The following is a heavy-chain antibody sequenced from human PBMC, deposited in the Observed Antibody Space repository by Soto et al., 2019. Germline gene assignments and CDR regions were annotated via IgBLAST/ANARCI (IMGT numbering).Heavy chain of an antibody. Sequence: EVQLVESGGGLVQPGRSLRLSCAASGFTFDDYAMHWVRQAPGKGLEWVSGISWTSGSIGYADSVKGRFTISRDNAKNSLYLQMNSLRAEDTALYYCAKDKWELSYYFDYWGQGTLVTVSS. CDR2: ISWTSGSI. V-gene: IGHV3-9*01. CDR1: GFTFDDYA. J-gene: IGHJ4*02. D-gene: IGHD1-26*01. CDR3: AKDKWELSYYFDY.